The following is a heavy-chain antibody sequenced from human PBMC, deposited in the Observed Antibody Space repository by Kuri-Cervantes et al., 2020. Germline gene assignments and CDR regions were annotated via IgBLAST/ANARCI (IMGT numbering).Heavy chain of an antibody. CDR1: GFTFSDYY. D-gene: IGHD5-18*01. V-gene: IGHV3-11*04. Sequence: GESLKISCAASGFTFSDYYMSWIRQAPGKGLEWVSYISSSGSTIYYADSVKGRFTISRDNAKNSLYLQLNSLRAEDTAVYYCAREGIQVWSGNTEFDYWGQGTLVTVSS. CDR2: ISSSGSTI. J-gene: IGHJ4*02. CDR3: AREGIQVWSGNTEFDY.